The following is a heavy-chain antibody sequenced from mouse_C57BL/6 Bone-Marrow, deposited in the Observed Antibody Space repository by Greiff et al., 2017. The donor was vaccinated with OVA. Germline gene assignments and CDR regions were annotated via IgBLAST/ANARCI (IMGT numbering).Heavy chain of an antibody. J-gene: IGHJ1*03. CDR1: GYTFTSYD. Sequence: QVHVKQSGAELARPGASVKLSCKASGYTFTSYDINWVKQRPGQGLEWIGWIYPRDGSTKYNEKFKGKATLTVDTSSSTAYMELHSLTSEDSAVYFCARGGGSSYWYFDVWDTGTTVTVSS. CDR2: IYPRDGST. D-gene: IGHD1-1*01. V-gene: IGHV1-85*01. CDR3: ARGGGSSYWYFDV.